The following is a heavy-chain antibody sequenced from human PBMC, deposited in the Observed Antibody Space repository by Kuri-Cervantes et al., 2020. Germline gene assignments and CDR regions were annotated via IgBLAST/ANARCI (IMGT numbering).Heavy chain of an antibody. CDR2: INHSGST. J-gene: IGHJ6*02. V-gene: IGHV4-34*01. D-gene: IGHD3-22*01. CDR1: GGSFSGYY. CDR3: ARDDSSGYYYAGYYYYGMDV. Sequence: GSLRLSCAVYGGSFSGYYWSWIRQPPGKGLEWIGEINHSGSTNYNPSLKSRVTISVDTSKNQFSLKLSSVTAADTAVYYCARDDSSGYYYAGYYYYGMDVWGQGTTVTVSS.